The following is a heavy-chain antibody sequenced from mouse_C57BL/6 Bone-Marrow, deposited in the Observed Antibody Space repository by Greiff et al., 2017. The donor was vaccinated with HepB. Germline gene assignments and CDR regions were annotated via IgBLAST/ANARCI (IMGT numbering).Heavy chain of an antibody. CDR2: IYPGSGST. J-gene: IGHJ2*01. V-gene: IGHV1-55*01. CDR3: ARVEFIATGYYFDY. CDR1: GYTFTSYW. Sequence: QVQLQQPGAELVKPGASVKMSCKASGYTFTSYWITWVKQRPGQGLEWIGDIYPGSGSTNYNEKFKSKATLTVDTSSSTAYMQLSSLTSEDSAVYYCARVEFIATGYYFDYWGQGTTLTVSS. D-gene: IGHD1-1*01.